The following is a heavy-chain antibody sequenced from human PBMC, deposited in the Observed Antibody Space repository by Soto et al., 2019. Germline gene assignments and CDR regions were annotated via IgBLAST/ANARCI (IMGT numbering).Heavy chain of an antibody. V-gene: IGHV3-7*03. D-gene: IGHD1-26*01. CDR2: IKQDESEK. CDR1: GLTLTDYW. J-gene: IGHJ4*02. CDR3: ASDRFRGTYYLRGVTYVLEE. Sequence: GGSLRLSCVTYGLTLTDYWMGWVRQAPGKGLEWVANIKQDESEKNYLDSAKGRFTISRDNAKNSLYLQMNSLRAEDTAVYYCASDRFRGTYYLRGVTYVLEEWGQGAPVTVSS.